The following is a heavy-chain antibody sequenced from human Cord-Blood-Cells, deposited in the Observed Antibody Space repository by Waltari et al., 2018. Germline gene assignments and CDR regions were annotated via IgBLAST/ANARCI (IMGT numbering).Heavy chain of an antibody. D-gene: IGHD2-15*01. CDR1: GFPFRNAG. Sequence: EVQLVESGGGLVKPGGSLRLSCAAFGFPFRNAGMRWVRQAPGKGLEWVGRIKSKTDGGTTDYAAPVKGRFTISRDDSKNTLYLQMNSLKTEDTAVYYCTTGGLVRAFDIWGQGTMVTVSS. CDR2: IKSKTDGGTT. V-gene: IGHV3-15*01. CDR3: TTGGLVRAFDI. J-gene: IGHJ3*02.